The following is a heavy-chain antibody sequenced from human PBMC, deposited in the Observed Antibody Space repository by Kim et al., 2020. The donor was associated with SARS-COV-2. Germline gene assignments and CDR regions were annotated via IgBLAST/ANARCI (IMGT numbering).Heavy chain of an antibody. CDR1: GFNVSGSY. V-gene: IGHV3-53*01. Sequence: GGSLRLSCVASGFNVSGSYMAWVRQAPGKGLEWVSVTYSAATTFYSDAVKGRFTISRHNYKNTLHFQMNSLRADDTAVYYCARGATVNGISFDYWGQGTLVTASS. CDR3: ARGATVNGISFDY. CDR2: TYSAATT. D-gene: IGHD2-8*01. J-gene: IGHJ4*02.